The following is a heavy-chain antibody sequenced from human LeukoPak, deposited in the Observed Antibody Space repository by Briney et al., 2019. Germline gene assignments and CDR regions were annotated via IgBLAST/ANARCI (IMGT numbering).Heavy chain of an antibody. V-gene: IGHV3-21*01. Sequence: PGGSLRLSCAASGFTFSSYSMNWVRQAPGKGLEWVSSISSSSSYIYYADSVKGRFTISRDNAKNSLYLQMNSLRAEDTAVYYCARGRSFTGSLGATIPFDPWGQGTLVTVSS. CDR3: ARGRSFTGSLGATIPFDP. CDR1: GFTFSSYS. D-gene: IGHD1-26*01. J-gene: IGHJ5*02. CDR2: ISSSSSYI.